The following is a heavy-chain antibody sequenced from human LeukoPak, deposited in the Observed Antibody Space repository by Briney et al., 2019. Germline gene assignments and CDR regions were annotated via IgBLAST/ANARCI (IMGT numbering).Heavy chain of an antibody. Sequence: PGGSLRLSCAASGFTVSSNYMSWVRQAPGKGLEWVSVIYSGGSTYYADSVKGRFTISRDNSKNTLYLQMNSLRAEDTAVYYCARGRGKWFGESDFDYWGQGTLVTVSS. V-gene: IGHV3-53*01. CDR1: GFTVSSNY. CDR3: ARGRGKWFGESDFDY. D-gene: IGHD3-10*01. CDR2: IYSGGST. J-gene: IGHJ4*02.